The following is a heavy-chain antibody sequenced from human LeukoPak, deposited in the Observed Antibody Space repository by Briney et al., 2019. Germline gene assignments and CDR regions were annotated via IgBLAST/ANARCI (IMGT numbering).Heavy chain of an antibody. D-gene: IGHD1-26*01. J-gene: IGHJ4*02. CDR1: GFTVSSNY. CDR3: AKVMYIGDYARGGVDY. Sequence: PGGTLRLSCAASGFTVSSNYMSWVRQAPGKGLECVSVIYSDGYTSYADSVKGRFTISRDNSKNTLYLQMNSLRAEDTAVYYCAKVMYIGDYARGGVDYWGQGTLVTVSS. V-gene: IGHV3-66*02. CDR2: IYSDGYT.